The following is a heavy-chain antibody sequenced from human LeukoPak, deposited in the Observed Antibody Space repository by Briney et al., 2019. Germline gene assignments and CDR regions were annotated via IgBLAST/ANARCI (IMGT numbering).Heavy chain of an antibody. J-gene: IGHJ5*02. CDR2: INPNNGGT. D-gene: IGHD6-13*01. CDR3: ARDLLQQHLVHHWFDP. CDR1: GYTFTGYY. Sequence: ASVKVSCKASGYTFTGYYIHWVRQAPGQGLEWMGWINPNNGGTDYAQNLQGRVTMTRDTSISTAYMELSRLRSGDTAIYYCARDLLQQHLVHHWFDPWGQGALVTVSS. V-gene: IGHV1-2*02.